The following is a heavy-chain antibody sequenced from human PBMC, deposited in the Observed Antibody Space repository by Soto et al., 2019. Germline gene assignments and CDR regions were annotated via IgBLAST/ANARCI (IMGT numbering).Heavy chain of an antibody. J-gene: IGHJ3*02. CDR2: LSSSGTYI. V-gene: IGHV3-21*01. D-gene: IGHD2-2*01. CDR1: GFTFNKYY. CDR3: ARGALYSSSNCFGSGAFDI. Sequence: GGSLRLSCAASGFTFNKYYMNWVRQAPGKGLEWVSSLSSSGTYIYYADSVKGRFTISRDNAKNSLYLQVNSLRAEDTAVYYCARGALYSSSNCFGSGAFDIWGQGTMVTVSS.